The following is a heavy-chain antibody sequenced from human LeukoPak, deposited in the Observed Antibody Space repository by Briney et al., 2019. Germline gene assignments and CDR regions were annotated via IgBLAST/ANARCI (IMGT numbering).Heavy chain of an antibody. Sequence: KPSETLSLTCTVSGGSISSHYWSWIRQPPRKGLEWIGYIYYSGSTNYNPSLKSRVTISVDTSKNQFSLKLSSVTAADTAVYYCARGAPYFDYWGQGTLVTVSS. V-gene: IGHV4-59*11. CDR3: ARGAPYFDY. CDR1: GGSISSHY. J-gene: IGHJ4*02. CDR2: IYYSGST.